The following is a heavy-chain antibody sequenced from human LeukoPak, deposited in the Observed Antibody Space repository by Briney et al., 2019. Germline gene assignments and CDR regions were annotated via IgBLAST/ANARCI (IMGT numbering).Heavy chain of an antibody. J-gene: IGHJ3*02. CDR2: ISYDGSNK. V-gene: IGHV3-30-3*01. CDR1: GFTFSSYA. Sequence: PGRSLRLSCAASGFTFSSYAMHWVRQAPGKGLEWVAVISYDGSNKYYADSVKGRFTISRDNSKNTLYLQMNSLRAEDTAVYYCARDGDPYSGSPRYHAFGIWGQGTMVTVSS. CDR3: ARDGDPYSGSPRYHAFGI. D-gene: IGHD1-26*01.